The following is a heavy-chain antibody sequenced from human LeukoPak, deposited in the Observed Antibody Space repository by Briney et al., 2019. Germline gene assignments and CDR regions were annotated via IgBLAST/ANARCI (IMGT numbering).Heavy chain of an antibody. J-gene: IGHJ5*02. CDR2: MYYSGST. CDR3: ARDRDTAEGGNWFDP. Sequence: SETLSLTCTVSGGSISSGGYYWSWIRQHPGKGLEGIGYMYYSGSTYYNPSLKSRVTISVDTSKNQFSLKLSSVTAADTAVYYCARDRDTAEGGNWFDPWGQGTLVTVSS. V-gene: IGHV4-31*03. CDR1: GGSISSGGYY. D-gene: IGHD5-18*01.